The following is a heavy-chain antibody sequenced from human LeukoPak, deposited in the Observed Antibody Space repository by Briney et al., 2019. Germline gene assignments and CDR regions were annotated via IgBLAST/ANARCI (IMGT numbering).Heavy chain of an antibody. CDR3: ARHLVGATNWFDA. J-gene: IGHJ5*02. D-gene: IGHD1-26*01. V-gene: IGHV4-39*01. CDR2: IYYSGST. Sequence: PSETLSLTCTVSGGSISSSSYYWGWIRQPPGKRLEWIGSIYYSGSTYYNPSLKSRVTISVDTSKNQFSLKLSSVTAADTAVYYCARHLVGATNWFDAWGQGTLVTVFS. CDR1: GGSISSSSYY.